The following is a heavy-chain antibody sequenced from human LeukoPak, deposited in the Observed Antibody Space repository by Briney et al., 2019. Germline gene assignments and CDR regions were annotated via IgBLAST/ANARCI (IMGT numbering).Heavy chain of an antibody. CDR2: IYYSGST. CDR1: GGSISSSNYY. Sequence: SETLSLTCTVSGGSISSSNYYWGWIRQPPGKGLEWIGSIYYSGSTYYNPPLKSRVTIFVDTSKNQFSLNLRSVAAADTAVYYCARHPWANYYYMDVWGKGTTVTVSS. D-gene: IGHD7-27*01. CDR3: ARHPWANYYYMDV. V-gene: IGHV4-39*01. J-gene: IGHJ6*03.